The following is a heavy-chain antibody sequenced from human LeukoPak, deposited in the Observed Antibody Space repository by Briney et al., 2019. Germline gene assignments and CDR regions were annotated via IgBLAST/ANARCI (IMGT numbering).Heavy chain of an antibody. V-gene: IGHV4-39*01. CDR1: GGFISNSNFY. D-gene: IGHD3-22*01. J-gene: IGHJ4*02. CDR2: IYYTGRT. CDR3: ARHDRYKYYYDSSGYHHFDY. Sequence: PSENLSLTCTVSGGFISNSNFYWGWIRQPPGKGLDWIGNIYYTGRTYYNPSLNSRVTISVDTSKNQFSLKLSSVTAADTAVYYCARHDRYKYYYDSSGYHHFDYWGQGTLVTVSS.